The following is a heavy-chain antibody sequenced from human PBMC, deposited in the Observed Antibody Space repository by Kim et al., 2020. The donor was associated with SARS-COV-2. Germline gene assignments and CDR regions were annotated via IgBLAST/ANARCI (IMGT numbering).Heavy chain of an antibody. V-gene: IGHV3-9*01. CDR1: GFTFDDYA. Sequence: GGSLRLSCAASGFTFDDYAMHWVRQAPGKGLEWVSGISWNSGSIGYADSVKGRFTISRDNAKNSLYLQMNSLRAEDTALYYCAKEGQITMVRGVITTNNWFDPWGQGTLVTVSS. D-gene: IGHD3-10*01. CDR2: ISWNSGSI. CDR3: AKEGQITMVRGVITTNNWFDP. J-gene: IGHJ5*02.